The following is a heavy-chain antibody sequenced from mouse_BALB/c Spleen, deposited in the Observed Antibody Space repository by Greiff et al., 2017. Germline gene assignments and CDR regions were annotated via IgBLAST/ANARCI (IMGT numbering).Heavy chain of an antibody. CDR2: IYPGDGDT. V-gene: IGHV1-80*01. CDR1: GYAFSSYW. CDR3: ARRGLLRLHAMDY. Sequence: VQGVESGAELVRPGSSVKISCKASGYAFSSYWMNWVKQRPGQGLEWIGQIYPGDGDTNYNGKFKGKATLTADKSSSTAYMQLSSLTSEDSAVYFCARRGLLRLHAMDYWGQGTSVTVSS. D-gene: IGHD1-2*01. J-gene: IGHJ4*01.